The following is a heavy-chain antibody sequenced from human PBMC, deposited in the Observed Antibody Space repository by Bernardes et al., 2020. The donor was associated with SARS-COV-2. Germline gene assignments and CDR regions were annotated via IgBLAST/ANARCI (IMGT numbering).Heavy chain of an antibody. J-gene: IGHJ2*01. Sequence: SETLSPTCTVSGDSMHRGTYYWSWVRQPAEKGLEWIGRIFTSGSTDYNPSLRSRVALLLDTSKNQFSLRLNSVTAADTAVYYCARLRTTGWPPFWYFDLWGRGTLVSVSS. D-gene: IGHD1-1*01. CDR1: GDSMHRGTYY. CDR3: ARLRTTGWPPFWYFDL. V-gene: IGHV4-61*02. CDR2: IFTSGST.